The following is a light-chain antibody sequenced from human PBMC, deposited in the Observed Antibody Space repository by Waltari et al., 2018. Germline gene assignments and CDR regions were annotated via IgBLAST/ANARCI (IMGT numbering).Light chain of an antibody. V-gene: IGLV1-44*01. CDR2: SYE. Sequence: QSLLTQPPSASGAPGHRVTISCSGTSSNIGTNAASWYQQLPGAAPKLLIYSYEQRPSGVPDLFSGSRSGTSASLAISWLQSEDEADYYCASWDGRLNGWLFGGGTRLTVL. J-gene: IGLJ3*02. CDR3: ASWDGRLNGWL. CDR1: SSNIGTNA.